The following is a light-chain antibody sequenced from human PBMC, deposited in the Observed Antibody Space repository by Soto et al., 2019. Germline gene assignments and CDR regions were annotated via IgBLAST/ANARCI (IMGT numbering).Light chain of an antibody. J-gene: IGKJ4*01. CDR3: RQYGYSLGFA. CDR1: QSVSSNF. Sequence: EIVLTHAPVTLSXXXVXXXTLXXXSXQSVSSNFLAWYQEKPGQAPRLLIYGASSRATGIPDRFSGSGSGTDFTLTISRLEPEDFAVYYCRQYGYSLGFAFGGGTKVDIK. V-gene: IGKV3-20*01. CDR2: GAS.